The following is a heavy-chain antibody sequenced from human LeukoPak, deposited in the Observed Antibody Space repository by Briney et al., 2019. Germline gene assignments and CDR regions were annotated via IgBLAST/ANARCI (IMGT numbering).Heavy chain of an antibody. J-gene: IGHJ4*02. D-gene: IGHD3-3*01. CDR3: VRGHLKYYDFWSGPQPGPGGEYYFDY. Sequence: GASVKVSCKASGYTFTSYDINWVRQATGQGLEWMGWMNPNSGNTGYAQKFQGRVTITRNTSISTAYMELSSLRSEDTAVYYCVRGHLKYYDFWSGPQPGPGGEYYFDYWGQGTLVTVSS. V-gene: IGHV1-8*03. CDR2: MNPNSGNT. CDR1: GYTFTSYD.